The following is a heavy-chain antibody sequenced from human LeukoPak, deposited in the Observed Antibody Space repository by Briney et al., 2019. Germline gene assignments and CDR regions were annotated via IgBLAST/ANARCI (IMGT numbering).Heavy chain of an antibody. CDR1: GGSISGSTYY. CDR3: AKHEGCSTTSCTGDWFDP. V-gene: IGHV4-39*01. J-gene: IGHJ5*02. Sequence: SETLSLTCTVSGGSISGSTYYWGWIRQPPGKGLECIGSVYYSGTAYYNPSLKSRGTISVDTSKNQFSLKLSFVTAADTAVYFCAKHEGCSTTSCTGDWFDPWGQGILVTVSS. D-gene: IGHD2-2*01. CDR2: VYYSGTA.